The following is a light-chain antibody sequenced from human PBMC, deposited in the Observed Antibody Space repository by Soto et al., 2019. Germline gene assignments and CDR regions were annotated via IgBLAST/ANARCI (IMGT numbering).Light chain of an antibody. CDR1: QSVSSY. J-gene: IGKJ1*01. Sequence: EIVLTQSPATLSLSPGERATLSCRASQSVSSYLAWYHQKPGQAPRLLIYDASNRATGIPARFSGSGSGTDFTLTISSLEPEDFAVYYCQQGSDWPPWSFGQGTKVEIK. CDR3: QQGSDWPPWS. V-gene: IGKV3-11*01. CDR2: DAS.